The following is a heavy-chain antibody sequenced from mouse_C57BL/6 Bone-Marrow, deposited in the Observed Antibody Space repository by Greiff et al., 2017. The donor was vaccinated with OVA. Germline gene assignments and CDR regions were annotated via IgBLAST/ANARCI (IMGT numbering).Heavy chain of an antibody. CDR3: ARRGYDYWYFDV. CDR1: EYEFPSHD. D-gene: IGHD2-3*01. V-gene: IGHV5-2*01. CDR2: INRDGGST. J-gene: IGHJ1*03. Sequence: DVQLVESGGGLVQPGESLKLSCESNEYEFPSHDMSWVRKTPAKRLELVAAINRDGGSTYYPDTMERRFIISRDNTKKTLYLQMSSLRSEDTALYYCARRGYDYWYFDVWGTGTTVTVSS.